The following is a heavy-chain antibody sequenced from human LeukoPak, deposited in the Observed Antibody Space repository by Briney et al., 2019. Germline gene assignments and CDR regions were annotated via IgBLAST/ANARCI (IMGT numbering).Heavy chain of an antibody. CDR3: AKHHYYYGSGSSPFDY. CDR1: GFTVSSNY. D-gene: IGHD3-10*01. CDR2: IYSGGST. Sequence: PGGSLRLSCAASGFTVSSNYMSWVRQTPGKGLEWVSVIYSGGSTYYADSVKGRFTISRDNSKNTLYLQMNSLRAEDTAVYYCAKHHYYYGSGSSPFDYWGQGTLVTVSS. J-gene: IGHJ4*02. V-gene: IGHV3-53*01.